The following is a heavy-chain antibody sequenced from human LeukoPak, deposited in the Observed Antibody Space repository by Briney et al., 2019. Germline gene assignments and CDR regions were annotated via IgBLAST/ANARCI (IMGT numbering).Heavy chain of an antibody. CDR2: INSDGSST. CDR3: ARGSTYYYDSSGYDY. CDR1: GFTFSSYW. J-gene: IGHJ4*02. Sequence: PGGSLRLSCAASGFTFSSYWMHWVRQAPGKGLVWVSRINSDGSSTSYADSVKGRFTISRDNAKNTLYLQMNSLRAEDTAVYYCARGSTYYYDSSGYDYWGQGTLVTVSS. V-gene: IGHV3-74*01. D-gene: IGHD3-22*01.